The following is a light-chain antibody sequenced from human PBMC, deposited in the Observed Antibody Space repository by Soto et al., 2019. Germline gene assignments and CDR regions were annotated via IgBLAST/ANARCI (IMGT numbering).Light chain of an antibody. Sequence: DVVMTQSPLSLSVTLGQPASISCRSSQSLLYRDGNTYFNWFQQRPGQSPRRLFYNVSNRDSGVPDRFSGSGSGTSSTLKIRGVEAEDVGIYYCMHSVQWPWTFGQGTKVEIK. CDR2: NVS. CDR3: MHSVQWPWT. CDR1: QSLLYRDGNTY. J-gene: IGKJ1*01. V-gene: IGKV2-30*01.